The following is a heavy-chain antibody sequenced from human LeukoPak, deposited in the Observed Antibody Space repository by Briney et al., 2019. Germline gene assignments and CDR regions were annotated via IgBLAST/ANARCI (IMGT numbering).Heavy chain of an antibody. Sequence: GGSLRLSCSASGFTFSSYAMHWVRQAPGKGLEYVSAISSNGGSTYYADSVKGRFTISRDNSKNTLYLQMNSLRAEDTAVYYCARDFCSSTSCYWYGVYYYYYGMDVGGKGTRVPVSS. CDR1: GFTFSSYA. V-gene: IGHV3-64*04. CDR2: ISSNGGST. J-gene: IGHJ6*04. D-gene: IGHD2-2*01. CDR3: ARDFCSSTSCYWYGVYYYYYGMDV.